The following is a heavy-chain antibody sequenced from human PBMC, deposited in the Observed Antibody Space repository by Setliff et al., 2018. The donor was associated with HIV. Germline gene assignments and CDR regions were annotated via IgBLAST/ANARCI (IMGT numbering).Heavy chain of an antibody. Sequence: GESLKISCAASGFTFSSYTMNWVRQAPGKGLEWVSSISTSSNYIYYADSVKGRFTISRDNAKNSLYLQMNSLRAEDTAVYYCARDQRDESIIYYYYYYMDVWGKGTTVTVSS. CDR2: ISTSSNYI. CDR3: ARDQRDESIIYYYYYYMDV. V-gene: IGHV3-21*01. D-gene: IGHD1-20*01. CDR1: GFTFSSYT. J-gene: IGHJ6*03.